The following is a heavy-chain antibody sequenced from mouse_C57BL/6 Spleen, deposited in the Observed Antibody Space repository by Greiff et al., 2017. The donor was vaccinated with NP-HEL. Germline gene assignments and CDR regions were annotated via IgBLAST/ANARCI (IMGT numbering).Heavy chain of an antibody. D-gene: IGHD2-5*01. V-gene: IGHV1-42*01. J-gene: IGHJ2*01. CDR2: INPSTGGT. Sequence: VQLKESGPELVKPGASVKISCKASGYSFTGYYMNWVKQSPEKSLEWIGEINPSTGGTTYNQKFKAKATLTVDKSSSTAYMQLKSLTSEDSAVYYCARRDYSIDYWGQGTTLTVSS. CDR1: GYSFTGYY. CDR3: ARRDYSIDY.